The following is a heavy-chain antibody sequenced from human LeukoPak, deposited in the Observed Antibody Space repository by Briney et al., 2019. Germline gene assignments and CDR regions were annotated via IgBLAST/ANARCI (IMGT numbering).Heavy chain of an antibody. CDR2: IKQDGSEK. V-gene: IGHV3-7*04. D-gene: IGHD5-24*01. CDR1: EFTFSSYG. CDR3: ARGGDGYNWHFDY. Sequence: PGGSLRLSCAASEFTFSSYGMHWVRQAPGKGLEWVANIKQDGSEKYYVDSVKGRFTISRDNAKNALYLQMNSLRAEDTAIYYCARGGDGYNWHFDYWGQGTLVTVSS. J-gene: IGHJ4*02.